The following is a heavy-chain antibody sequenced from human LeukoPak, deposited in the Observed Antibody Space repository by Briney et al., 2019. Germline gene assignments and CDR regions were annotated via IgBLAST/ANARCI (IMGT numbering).Heavy chain of an antibody. CDR3: ARYKERYCSGGSCYPFDY. J-gene: IGHJ4*02. V-gene: IGHV1-18*01. CDR2: ISAYNGNT. D-gene: IGHD2-15*01. CDR1: GYTFTSYG. Sequence: ASVKVSCKASGYTFTSYGISWVRQAPGQGLEWMGWISAYNGNTNYAQKLQGRVTMTTDTSTSTAYMELRSLRSDDTAVYYCARYKERYCSGGSCYPFDYWGQGTLVTVSS.